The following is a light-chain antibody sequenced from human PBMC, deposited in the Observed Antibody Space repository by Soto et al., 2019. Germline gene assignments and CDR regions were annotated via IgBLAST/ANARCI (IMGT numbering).Light chain of an antibody. CDR2: WAS. Sequence: DIVMTQSPDSLAVSLGEWTTINCKSSQSVLYTSDNKNYLAWYQQKPGQPPKLLIYWASTRESGVPDRFSASGSGTDFTLTISYLQAEDVAVYYCQQYYSVPFTFGPGTKVDIK. V-gene: IGKV4-1*01. J-gene: IGKJ3*01. CDR1: QSVLYTSDNKNY. CDR3: QQYYSVPFT.